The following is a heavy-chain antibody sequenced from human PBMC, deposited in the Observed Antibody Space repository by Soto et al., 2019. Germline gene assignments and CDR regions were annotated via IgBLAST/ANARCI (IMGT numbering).Heavy chain of an antibody. Sequence: QLQQWGAGMLTSSETLSLTCAISGGSFSANHWSSIRQPPGQGLEWIGEVTLGGNSNYSSAINSLVSISVNEGKKLFSLEMTPVTAADTAIYYCARGYSSFWSHDHWFDPWGQGTLVTVSS. CDR1: GGSFSANH. CDR3: ARGYSSFWSHDHWFDP. D-gene: IGHD4-4*01. CDR2: VTLGGNS. V-gene: IGHV4-34*01. J-gene: IGHJ5*02.